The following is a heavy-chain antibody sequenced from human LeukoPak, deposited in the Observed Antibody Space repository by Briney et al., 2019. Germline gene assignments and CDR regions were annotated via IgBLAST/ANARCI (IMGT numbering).Heavy chain of an antibody. V-gene: IGHV1-69*13. Sequence: SVKVSCQASGGTFSSYAISWVRPAPGQGLEWMGGIIPIFGTANYAQKFQGRVTITADESTSTAYMELSSLRSEDTAVYYCAGQWLPPDNEYYYYGMDVWGQGTTVTVSS. CDR3: AGQWLPPDNEYYYYGMDV. CDR1: GGTFSSYA. J-gene: IGHJ6*02. D-gene: IGHD6-19*01. CDR2: IIPIFGTA.